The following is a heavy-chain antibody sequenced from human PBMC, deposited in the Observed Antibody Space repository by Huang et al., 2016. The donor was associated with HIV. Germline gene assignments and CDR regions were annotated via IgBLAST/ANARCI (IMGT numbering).Heavy chain of an antibody. CDR2: INHSGST. D-gene: IGHD3-22*01. V-gene: IGHV4-34*01. J-gene: IGHJ4*02. CDR3: ARILMYYNSSGYGFDY. Sequence: QVQLQQWGAGLLKPSETLSLTCAVYGGSFSGYYWSWIRQPPGKGLEWIGEINHSGSTNYNPSLKSLVTISVDTSKNQFSLKLSSVTAADTAVYYCARILMYYNSSGYGFDYWGQGTLVTVSS. CDR1: GGSFSGYY.